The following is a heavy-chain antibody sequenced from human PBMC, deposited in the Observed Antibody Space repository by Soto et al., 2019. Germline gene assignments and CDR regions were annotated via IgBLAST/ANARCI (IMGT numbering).Heavy chain of an antibody. CDR3: CRVDPSAKSPDY. CDR1: AVSEFSFSDQY. J-gene: IGHJ4*02. Sequence: ESGGGLVLPGGSLRLSCTVSAVSEFSFSDQYMDWVRQAPGKGLGWVGRSRNRVNNLSTAYAASVQGRFTISRDESKNTVYLQMNRLKTDDTAVYESCRVDPSAKSPDYWGQGTLVTVAS. V-gene: IGHV3-72*01. D-gene: IGHD2-15*01. CDR2: SRNRVNNLST.